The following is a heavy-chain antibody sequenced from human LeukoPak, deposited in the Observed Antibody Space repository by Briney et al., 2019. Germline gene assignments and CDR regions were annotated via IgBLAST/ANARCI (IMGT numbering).Heavy chain of an antibody. D-gene: IGHD5-18*01. Sequence: GASVKVSCKASGYTFTGYYMHWVRQAPGQGLEWMGWINPNSGGTNYAQKFQGWVTMTRDTSISTAYMELSRLRSDDTAAYYCARDRHGYSYAMYYFDYWGQGTLVTVSS. CDR2: INPNSGGT. V-gene: IGHV1-2*04. CDR3: ARDRHGYSYAMYYFDY. CDR1: GYTFTGYY. J-gene: IGHJ4*02.